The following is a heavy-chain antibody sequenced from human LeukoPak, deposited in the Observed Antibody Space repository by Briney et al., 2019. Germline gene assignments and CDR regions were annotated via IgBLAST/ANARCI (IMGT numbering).Heavy chain of an antibody. D-gene: IGHD3-10*02. CDR1: GFTFSTYT. CDR2: ISGNGGSR. J-gene: IGHJ4*02. Sequence: PGGSLTLSCAASGFTFSTYTMHWVRQAPGKGLEYVSSISGNGGSREYANSVKGRFTISRDNSRNTLYLQMGSLRAEDMAVYYCARGTMFPYYFDYWGQGTLVTVSS. V-gene: IGHV3-64*01. CDR3: ARGTMFPYYFDY.